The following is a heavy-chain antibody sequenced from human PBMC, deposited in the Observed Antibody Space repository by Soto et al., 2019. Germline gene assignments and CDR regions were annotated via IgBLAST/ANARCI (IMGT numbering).Heavy chain of an antibody. CDR1: GYSISSGYF. CDR2: WYRSGVT. J-gene: IGHJ4*02. CDR3: ARVAYSDRTGNYYCFDY. V-gene: IGHV4-38-2*01. Sequence: SETLSLTCDVSGYSISSGYFWGWIRQPPGKGLEWIGSWYRSGVTYYNPSLKGRVTMSVDTSKNQFSLKLNSVTAADTAVYYCARVAYSDRTGNYYCFDYWGQGALVTGLL. D-gene: IGHD3-22*01.